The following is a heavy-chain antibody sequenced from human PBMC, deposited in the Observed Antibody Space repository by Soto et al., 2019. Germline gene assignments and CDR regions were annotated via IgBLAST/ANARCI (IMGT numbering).Heavy chain of an antibody. J-gene: IGHJ3*02. Sequence: ASVKVSCKASGGTFSSCAISWVRQAPGQGLEWMGGIIPIFGTANYAQKFQGRVTITADESTSTAYMELSSLRSEDTAVYYCARGGASRGDAFDIWGQGTMVTVSS. D-gene: IGHD1-26*01. CDR3: ARGGASRGDAFDI. CDR2: IIPIFGTA. V-gene: IGHV1-69*13. CDR1: GGTFSSCA.